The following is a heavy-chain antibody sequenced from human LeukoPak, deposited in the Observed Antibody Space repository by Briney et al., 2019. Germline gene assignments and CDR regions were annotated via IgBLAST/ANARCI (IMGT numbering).Heavy chain of an antibody. J-gene: IGHJ4*02. V-gene: IGHV3-23*01. CDR3: VRSLRSADF. Sequence: PGGSLRLSCAASGVTLSTYAMSWARQAPGKGLEWVSGISSSGSGDNTYYADSVKGRFTISRDNAKNTLFLQMDSLRAEDTALYYCVRSLRSADFWGQGTLVTVSS. CDR1: GVTLSTYA. CDR2: ISSSGSGDNT.